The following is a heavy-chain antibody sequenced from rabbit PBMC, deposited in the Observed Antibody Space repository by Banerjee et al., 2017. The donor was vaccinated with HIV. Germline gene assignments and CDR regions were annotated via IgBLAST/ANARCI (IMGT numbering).Heavy chain of an antibody. CDR1: GFDFSSYG. J-gene: IGHJ6*01. D-gene: IGHD4-1*01. CDR3: VRHNSGLRL. V-gene: IGHV1S21*01. Sequence: ELLVESGGGLVQPGGSLKLSCKASGFDFSSYGVSWVRQAPGKGLEWIGYISYGGSKFYASWAKGRFTISRTSTTVDLKMTSLTAADTATYFCVRHNSGLRLWGPGTLVTVS. CDR2: ISYGGSK.